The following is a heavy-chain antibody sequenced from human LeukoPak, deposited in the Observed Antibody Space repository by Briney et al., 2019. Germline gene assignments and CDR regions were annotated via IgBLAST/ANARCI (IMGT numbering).Heavy chain of an antibody. Sequence: PGGSLRLSCAASGFTVSSNYISWVRQAPGKGLEWVSVIYSGGSTYYADSVKGRFTISRDNSKNTLYLQMNSLRAEDTAVYYCARDGAYGPRFRSYWGQGTLVTVSS. V-gene: IGHV3-66*02. CDR2: IYSGGST. CDR1: GFTVSSNY. J-gene: IGHJ4*02. D-gene: IGHD3-10*01. CDR3: ARDGAYGPRFRSY.